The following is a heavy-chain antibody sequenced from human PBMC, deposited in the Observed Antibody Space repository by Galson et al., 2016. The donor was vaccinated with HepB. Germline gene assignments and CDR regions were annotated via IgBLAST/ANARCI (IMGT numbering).Heavy chain of an antibody. CDR1: GLTVSSNY. CDR3: VRDRYETAFDI. J-gene: IGHJ3*02. CDR2: IYSDDRT. V-gene: IGHV3-53*01. Sequence: SLRLSCAASGLTVSSNYMGWVRQAPGKGLEWVSTIYSDDRTFYADSVKGRFIISRDNSKNTLYLQMNSLRGEDTAVYYCVRDRYETAFDIWGQGTMVTVSS. D-gene: IGHD3-16*02.